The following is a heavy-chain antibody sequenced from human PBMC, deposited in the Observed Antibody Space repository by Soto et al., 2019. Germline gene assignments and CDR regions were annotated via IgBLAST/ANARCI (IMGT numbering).Heavy chain of an antibody. V-gene: IGHV3-30-3*01. Sequence: QVQLVESGGGVVQPGTSLRLSCAASGFIFNSYSIHWVRQAPGKGLEWVAVISYDGNTQYYGDSLKGRFIVSRENSKNTADSQISDMRANVTVVFFYAKVPSASRMSTPDFDSWVMGMLIAAS. CDR3: AKVPSASRMSTPDFDS. J-gene: IGHJ4*02. CDR2: ISYDGNTQ. CDR1: GFIFNSYS.